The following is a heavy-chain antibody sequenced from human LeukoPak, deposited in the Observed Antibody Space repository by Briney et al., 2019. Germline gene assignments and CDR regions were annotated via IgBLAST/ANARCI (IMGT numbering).Heavy chain of an antibody. CDR1: GFTFSRLG. Sequence: GTSLGLSCAASGFTFSRLGMQWVRQAPGKGLEWVAVIHNDGTQGQYGDSVRGRFTISKDNSQSTLYLQMNNLRDDDTAVYYCAKEGDEFRGYLDVWGKGTTVTVSS. V-gene: IGHV3-33*06. CDR2: IHNDGTQG. CDR3: AKEGDEFRGYLDV. J-gene: IGHJ6*03. D-gene: IGHD2-21*02.